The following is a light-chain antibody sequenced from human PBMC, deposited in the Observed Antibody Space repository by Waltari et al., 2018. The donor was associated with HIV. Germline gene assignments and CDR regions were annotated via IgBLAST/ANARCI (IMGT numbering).Light chain of an antibody. J-gene: IGKJ3*01. Sequence: DINMTQSPSSLSASVGDRVTISCRTSQNVINYLNWYHQRPGKAPTFLIFGASTVQDGVSSRFSGSGSGTDFTLSIAGLQPEDIGTYYCQQTFSPPRTFGPGT. V-gene: IGKV1-39*01. CDR3: QQTFSPPRT. CDR2: GAS. CDR1: QNVINY.